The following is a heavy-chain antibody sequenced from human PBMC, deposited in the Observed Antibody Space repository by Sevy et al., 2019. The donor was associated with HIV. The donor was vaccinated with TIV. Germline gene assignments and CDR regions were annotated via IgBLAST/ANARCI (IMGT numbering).Heavy chain of an antibody. Sequence: SETLSLTCAVSGASISSGVYSWNWIRQPPGKGLEWIGYIYHSGNTYYNPSLKSRVTISVDRSNNQFSLKMRSVTAADTAVYYCARDGGTMTTPGCPDFWGQGIMVTVSS. CDR2: IYHSGNT. V-gene: IGHV4-30-2*01. J-gene: IGHJ3*01. CDR1: GASISSGVYS. D-gene: IGHD4-17*01. CDR3: ARDGGTMTTPGCPDF.